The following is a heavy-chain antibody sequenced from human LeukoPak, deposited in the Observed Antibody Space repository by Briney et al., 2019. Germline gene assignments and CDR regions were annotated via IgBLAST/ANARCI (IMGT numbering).Heavy chain of an antibody. CDR2: IYHSGST. J-gene: IGHJ5*02. V-gene: IGHV4-38-2*02. CDR1: GYSISSGYY. Sequence: PSETLSLTCTVSGYSISSGYYWGWIRQPPGKGLEWIGSIYHSGSTYYNPSLKSRVTISVDTSKNQFSLKLCSVTAADTVVYYCARDIVVVPAAIASSDWFDPWGQGTLVTVSS. CDR3: ARDIVVVPAAIASSDWFDP. D-gene: IGHD2-2*01.